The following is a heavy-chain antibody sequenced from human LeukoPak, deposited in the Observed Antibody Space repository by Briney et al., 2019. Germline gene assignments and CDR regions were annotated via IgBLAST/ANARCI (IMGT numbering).Heavy chain of an antibody. CDR2: VYYTGST. Sequence: SETLSLTCTVSGVSISSSSHYWGWIRQPPGKGLEWIGCVYYTGSTYDNPSLKSRVTISVDTSKNQFSLKLSSVTAADTAVYYCARVSAVVGTYYFDYWGQGTLVTVSS. V-gene: IGHV4-39*01. CDR1: GVSISSSSHY. CDR3: ARVSAVVGTYYFDY. J-gene: IGHJ4*02. D-gene: IGHD1-26*01.